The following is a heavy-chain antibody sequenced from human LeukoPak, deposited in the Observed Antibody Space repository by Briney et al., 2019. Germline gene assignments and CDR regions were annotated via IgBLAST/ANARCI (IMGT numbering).Heavy chain of an antibody. Sequence: KASETLSLTCAVYGGSFSGGYWCWIRHRHRKGRGWVGEINLGVSTNYNPSLKSRVTISVDTSKNQFSLKPSSVTAVDTAVYYCARYRQLVRYYYGMDVWGQGTTVTVSS. D-gene: IGHD6-6*01. CDR2: INLGVST. V-gene: IGHV4-34*01. J-gene: IGHJ6*02. CDR3: ARYRQLVRYYYGMDV. CDR1: GGSFSGGY.